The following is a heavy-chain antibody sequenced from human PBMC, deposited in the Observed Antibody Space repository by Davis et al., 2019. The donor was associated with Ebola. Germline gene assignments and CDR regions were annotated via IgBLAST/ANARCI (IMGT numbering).Heavy chain of an antibody. CDR1: GYTLTELS. CDR2: FDPEDGET. J-gene: IGHJ5*02. V-gene: IGHV1-24*01. CDR3: ATFFIFGVARWFDP. Sequence: ASVKVSCKVSGYTLTELSMHWVRQAPGKGLEWMGGFDPEDGETIYAQKFQGRVTMTEDTSTATAYMELSSLRSENTAVYYCATFFIFGVARWFDPWGQGTLVTVSS. D-gene: IGHD3-3*02.